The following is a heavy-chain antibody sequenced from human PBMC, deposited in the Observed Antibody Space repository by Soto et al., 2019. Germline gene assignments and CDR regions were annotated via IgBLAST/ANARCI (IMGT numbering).Heavy chain of an antibody. Sequence: GASVKVSYKTSGYTFTDYYTHWVRQAPGQGLEWMGWMNPKSGGAYFAQKFQGRVTLTRDTSIGTAYIEVNSLTSDDTAVYFCTRENIEKSDGLYDAFDIWGQGTPVTGSS. V-gene: IGHV1-2*02. J-gene: IGHJ3*02. CDR1: GYTFTDYY. D-gene: IGHD2-15*01. CDR3: TRENIEKSDGLYDAFDI. CDR2: MNPKSGGA.